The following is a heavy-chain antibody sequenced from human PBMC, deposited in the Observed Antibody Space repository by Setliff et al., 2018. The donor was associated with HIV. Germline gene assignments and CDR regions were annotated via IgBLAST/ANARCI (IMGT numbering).Heavy chain of an antibody. D-gene: IGHD5-18*01. V-gene: IGHV4-39*07. Sequence: SETLSLTCTVSGGSIRTGSYYWGWIRQPPGKRLEWLASIYSGGSTLYNPSLKSRVTISRDTSKNQFSLKLTSVTAADTAVYYCARDGRAAMVPFDPWGHGTLVTVSS. CDR1: GGSIRTGSYY. J-gene: IGHJ5*02. CDR3: ARDGRAAMVPFDP. CDR2: IYSGGST.